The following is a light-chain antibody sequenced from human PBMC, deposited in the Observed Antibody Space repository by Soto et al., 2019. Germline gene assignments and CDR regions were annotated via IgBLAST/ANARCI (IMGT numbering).Light chain of an antibody. CDR2: GAS. Sequence: EIVLTQSPGTLSLSPGERATLSCRASPSISSSYLAWYQQKPGQAPRLLIYGASSRATGIPDRFSGSGYGTDFTLTISRREPEYFAVYYCQRYGSSPTFGQGTKVEIK. CDR1: PSISSSY. V-gene: IGKV3-20*01. CDR3: QRYGSSPT. J-gene: IGKJ1*01.